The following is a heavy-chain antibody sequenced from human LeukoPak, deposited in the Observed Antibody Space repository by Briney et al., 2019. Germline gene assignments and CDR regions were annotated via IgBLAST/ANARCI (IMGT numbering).Heavy chain of an antibody. J-gene: IGHJ5*02. D-gene: IGHD2-8*01. CDR3: ASVRCTNGVCCIDR. Sequence: WETLSLTCTVSGGSISRYYWSWIRQPPGKGLEWSGYIYTSGSTNYNPSLKSRVTISVDTSKNQFSLKLSSVTAADTAVYYCASVRCTNGVCCIDRWGQGTLVTVSS. CDR1: GGSISRYY. CDR2: IYTSGST. V-gene: IGHV4-4*09.